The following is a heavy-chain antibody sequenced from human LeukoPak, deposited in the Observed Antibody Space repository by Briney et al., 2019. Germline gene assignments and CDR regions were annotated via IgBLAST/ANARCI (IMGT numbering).Heavy chain of an antibody. V-gene: IGHV3-74*03. D-gene: IGHD2-15*01. CDR2: INSGGSST. CDR1: GFTFRSYW. CDR3: AKDQGTGGTCYY. J-gene: IGHJ4*02. Sequence: TGGSLRLSCAASGFTFRSYWMHWVRQAPGKGPVWVSRINSGGSSTTYADSVRGRFTISRDNAKNTLYLQMNSLRAEDTAMYYCAKDQGTGGTCYYWGQGTLVTVSS.